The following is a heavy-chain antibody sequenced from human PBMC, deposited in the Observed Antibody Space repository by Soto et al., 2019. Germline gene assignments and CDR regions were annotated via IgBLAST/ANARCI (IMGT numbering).Heavy chain of an antibody. CDR1: GFTFDDYA. Sequence: EVQLVESGGGLVQPGRSLRLSCAASGFTFDDYAMHWVRRVPGKGLEWVSSISWNSNIIVYADSVKGRFTISIDNAKNSLYLQINSLRPEDTAVYYCAKGCPDGFWSGCRCYCGYWGQGTLVTVSS. CDR3: AKGCPDGFWSGCRCYCGY. CDR2: ISWNSNII. D-gene: IGHD3-3*01. V-gene: IGHV3-9*01. J-gene: IGHJ4*02.